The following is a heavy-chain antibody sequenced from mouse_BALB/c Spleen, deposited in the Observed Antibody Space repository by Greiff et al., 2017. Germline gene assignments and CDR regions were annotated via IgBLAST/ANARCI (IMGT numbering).Heavy chain of an antibody. D-gene: IGHD1-1*01. J-gene: IGHJ4*01. CDR2: IDPENGNT. CDR1: GFNIKDYY. CDR3: ASPYYYGSSLYAMDY. Sequence: VQLQQSGAELVRPGALVKLSCKASGFNIKDYYMHWVKQRPEQGLEWIGWIDPENGNTIYDPKFQGKGSITADTSSNTAYLQLSSLTSEDTAVYYCASPYYYGSSLYAMDYWGQGTSVTVSS. V-gene: IGHV14-1*02.